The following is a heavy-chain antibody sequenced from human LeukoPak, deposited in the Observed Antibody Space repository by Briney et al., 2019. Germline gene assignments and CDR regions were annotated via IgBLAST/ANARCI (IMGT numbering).Heavy chain of an antibody. Sequence: GGSLRLSCAASGFTFSSYAMHWVRQAPGKGLEWVAVISYDGSNKYYADSVRGRFTISRDNSKNTLYLQMNSLRAEDTAVYYCAKGQASVTYKYFFDYWGQGTLVTVSS. CDR2: ISYDGSNK. CDR1: GFTFSSYA. D-gene: IGHD4-17*01. J-gene: IGHJ4*02. V-gene: IGHV3-30-3*01. CDR3: AKGQASVTYKYFFDY.